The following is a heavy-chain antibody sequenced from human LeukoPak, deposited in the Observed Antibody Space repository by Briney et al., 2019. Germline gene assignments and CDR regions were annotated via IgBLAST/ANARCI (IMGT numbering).Heavy chain of an antibody. D-gene: IGHD6-19*01. V-gene: IGHV4-39*07. CDR1: GGSISSSSYY. CDR2: IYYSGST. J-gene: IGHJ4*02. Sequence: PSETLSLTCTVSGGSISSSSYYWGWIRQPPGKGLEWIGSIYYSGSTYYNPSLKGRLTISVDTSKNQFSLKLSSVTAADTAAYYCASDTSGSYYFDYWGQGTLVTVSS. CDR3: ASDTSGSYYFDY.